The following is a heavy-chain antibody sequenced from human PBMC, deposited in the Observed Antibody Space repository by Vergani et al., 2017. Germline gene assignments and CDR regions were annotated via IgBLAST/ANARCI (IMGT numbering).Heavy chain of an antibody. D-gene: IGHD3-10*01. CDR2: VYTSGMT. V-gene: IGHV4-61*02. CDR3: ARELSYYYDSGSDDYNPYYYEGMDV. Sequence: QVQLQESGPRLVRPSQTLSLTCTVSGGSINTGAYYWSWIRQPAGKGLEWIGRVYTSGMTNYNPSLKSRVTILVDRSKSQLSLKLTSVTAGDTAVYFCARELSYYYDSGSDDYNPYYYEGMDVWGPGTTVTVSS. J-gene: IGHJ6*02. CDR1: GGSINTGAYY.